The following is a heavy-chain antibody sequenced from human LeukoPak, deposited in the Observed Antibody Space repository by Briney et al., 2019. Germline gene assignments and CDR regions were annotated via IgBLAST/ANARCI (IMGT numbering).Heavy chain of an antibody. Sequence: SGGSLRLSCAASGFTFSTYAMSWVRQAPGKGLEWVSGIRGSGASTYYADSVKGRFTISRDNSKNTLYLQVNSLRAEDTAVYYCARDLPPYYFDYWGQGTLVTVSS. J-gene: IGHJ4*02. V-gene: IGHV3-23*01. CDR3: ARDLPPYYFDY. CDR2: IRGSGAST. CDR1: GFTFSTYA.